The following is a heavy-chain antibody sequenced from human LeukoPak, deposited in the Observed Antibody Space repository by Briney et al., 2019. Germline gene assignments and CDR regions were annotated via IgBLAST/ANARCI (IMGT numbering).Heavy chain of an antibody. CDR2: IYSDGST. CDR3: ARVARVFYQLPGWLDY. CDR1: GFSVKSNY. D-gene: IGHD2-2*01. Sequence: GGSLRLSCAASGFSVKSNYMSWVRQAPGKGLEWVSVIYSDGSTYYADSVKGRFTISRDNSKNTLYLQMNSLRAEDTAVYYCARVARVFYQLPGWLDYWGQGTLVTVSS. J-gene: IGHJ4*02. V-gene: IGHV3-53*01.